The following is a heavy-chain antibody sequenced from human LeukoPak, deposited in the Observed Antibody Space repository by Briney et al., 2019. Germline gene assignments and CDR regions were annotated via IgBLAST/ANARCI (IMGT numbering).Heavy chain of an antibody. J-gene: IGHJ4*02. Sequence: SVKVSCKASGGTFSSYSISWVRQAPGQGLEWMGRIIPIRGIANYAQKFQGRVTITADKSTSTAYMELSSLRSEDTAVYYCARYHNGRDDWGQGTLVTVSS. D-gene: IGHD1-14*01. CDR1: GGTFSSYS. CDR2: IIPIRGIA. V-gene: IGHV1-69*02. CDR3: ARYHNGRDD.